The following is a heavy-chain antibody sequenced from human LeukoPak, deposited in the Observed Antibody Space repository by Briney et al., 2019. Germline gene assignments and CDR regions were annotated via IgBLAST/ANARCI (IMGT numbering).Heavy chain of an antibody. CDR2: IIPIFGTA. V-gene: IGHV1-69*13. CDR1: GGTFSSYA. J-gene: IGHJ6*03. CDR3: AIPTSPNYDILTGYRQTPTYYYYYMDV. Sequence: GASVKVSCKASGGTFSSYAISWVRQAPGQGLEWMGGIIPIFGTANYAQKFQGRVTITADESTSTAYMELSSLRSEDTAVYYCAIPTSPNYDILTGYRQTPTYYYYYMDVWGKGTTVTISS. D-gene: IGHD3-9*01.